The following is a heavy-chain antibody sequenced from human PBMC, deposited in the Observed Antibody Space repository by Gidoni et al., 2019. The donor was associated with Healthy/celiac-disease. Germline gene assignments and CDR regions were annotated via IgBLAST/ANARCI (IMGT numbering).Heavy chain of an antibody. CDR2: IYYSGST. CDR3: ARALQPPGAFDI. V-gene: IGHV4-59*01. J-gene: IGHJ3*02. D-gene: IGHD4-4*01. CDR1: GGSISSYY. Sequence: QVQLQESGPGLVKPSETLSLTCTASGGSISSYYWSWIRQPPGKGLEWIGYIYYSGSTNYNPSLKSRVTISVDTSKNQFSLKRSSVTAADTAVYYCARALQPPGAFDIWGQGTMVTVSS.